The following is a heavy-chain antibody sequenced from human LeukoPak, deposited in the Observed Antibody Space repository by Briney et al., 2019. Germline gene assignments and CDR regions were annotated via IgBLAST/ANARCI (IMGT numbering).Heavy chain of an antibody. V-gene: IGHV3-49*04. CDR2: IRSKAYGGTT. CDR3: TRVVLWTTGRDWFDP. D-gene: IGHD2/OR15-2a*01. Sequence: TGGSLRLSCSASGFTFSSYAMHWVRQAPGKGLEWVGFIRSKAYGGTTEYAASVKGRFTISRDDSKSIAYLQMNSLKTEDTAVYYCTRVVLWTTGRDWFDPWGQGTLVTVSS. J-gene: IGHJ5*02. CDR1: GFTFSSYA.